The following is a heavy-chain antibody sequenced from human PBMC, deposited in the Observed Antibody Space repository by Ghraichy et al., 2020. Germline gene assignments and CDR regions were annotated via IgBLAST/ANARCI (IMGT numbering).Heavy chain of an antibody. Sequence: GGSLRLSCAASGFTFSSYAMHWVRQAPGKGLEWVAVISYDGSNKYYADSVKGRFTISRDNSKNTLYLQMNSLRAEDTAVYYCAREGRWLQPKTFDYWGQGTLVTVSS. J-gene: IGHJ4*02. D-gene: IGHD5-24*01. CDR3: AREGRWLQPKTFDY. CDR2: ISYDGSNK. CDR1: GFTFSSYA. V-gene: IGHV3-30*04.